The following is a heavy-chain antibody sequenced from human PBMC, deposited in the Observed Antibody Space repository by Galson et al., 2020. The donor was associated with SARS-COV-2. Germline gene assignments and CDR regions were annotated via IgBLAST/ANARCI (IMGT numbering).Heavy chain of an antibody. J-gene: IGHJ5*02. V-gene: IGHV3-33*01. CDR1: GFTFSSYG. D-gene: IGHD2-8*02. CDR3: ARDRGGVVSFDP. Sequence: GESLKIYCAASGFTFSSYGMHWVRQAPGKGLEWVAGIWYDGSNKYYADSVKGRFTLFRDNSKKTLYLQMNSLRAEDTAVYYCARDRGGVVSFDPWGQGTLVTVSS. CDR2: IWYDGSNK.